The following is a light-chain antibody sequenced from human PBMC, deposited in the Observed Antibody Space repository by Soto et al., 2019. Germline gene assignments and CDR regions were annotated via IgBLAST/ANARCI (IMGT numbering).Light chain of an antibody. V-gene: IGKV1-39*01. Sequence: DLQMTQSPSSLSAPVGDRVTIXXRASQSISSYLNWYQQKPGKAPKLXRYSASSLQRVVPSRFSGSGAVTDFTLTISSLQPEDFATYYCQQSYSTPLTFGGGTKVDIK. CDR2: SAS. J-gene: IGKJ4*01. CDR3: QQSYSTPLT. CDR1: QSISSY.